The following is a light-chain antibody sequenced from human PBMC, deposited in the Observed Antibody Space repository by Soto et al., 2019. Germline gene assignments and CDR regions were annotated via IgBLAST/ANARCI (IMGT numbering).Light chain of an antibody. Sequence: EIVLTQSPATLSLSPGERATLSCRASQSVSSYLAWYQQKPSQAPRLLIYGASSRATGIPDRFSGSGSGTDFTLTISRLEPEDFAVYYCQQYGSSPVTFGQGTRLEIK. CDR3: QQYGSSPVT. V-gene: IGKV3-20*01. CDR1: QSVSSY. J-gene: IGKJ5*01. CDR2: GAS.